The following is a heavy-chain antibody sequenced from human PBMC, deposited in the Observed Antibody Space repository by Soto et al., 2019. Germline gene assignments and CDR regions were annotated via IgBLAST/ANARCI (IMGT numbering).Heavy chain of an antibody. D-gene: IGHD6-19*01. J-gene: IGHJ4*02. Sequence: SLRLSCAASGFTFSNAWMSWFRQAPGKGLEWVGRIKSKTDGGTTDYAAPVKGRFTISRDDSKNTLYLQMNSLKTEDTAVYYCTTEWLVMFAYDYWGQGTLVTVS. CDR2: IKSKTDGGTT. CDR3: TTEWLVMFAYDY. V-gene: IGHV3-15*01. CDR1: GFTFSNAW.